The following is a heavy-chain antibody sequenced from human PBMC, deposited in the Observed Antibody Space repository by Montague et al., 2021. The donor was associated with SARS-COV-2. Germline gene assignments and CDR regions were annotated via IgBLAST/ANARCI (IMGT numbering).Heavy chain of an antibody. Sequence: TLSLTRTVSGGSISSGSYYWSWIRQPAGKGLEWIGRIYTSGSTNYNPSLKSRVTISVDTSKNQFSLKLSSVTAADTAVYYCARADFWSGYLYSDYWGQGTLVTVSS. CDR3: ARADFWSGYLYSDY. J-gene: IGHJ4*02. CDR2: IYTSGST. D-gene: IGHD3-3*01. CDR1: GGSISSGSYY. V-gene: IGHV4-61*02.